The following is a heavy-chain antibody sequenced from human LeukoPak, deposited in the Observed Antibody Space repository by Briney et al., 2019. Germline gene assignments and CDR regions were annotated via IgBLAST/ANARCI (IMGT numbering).Heavy chain of an antibody. D-gene: IGHD4-17*01. J-gene: IGHJ3*02. CDR3: ARDRPTVTNAFDI. CDR1: GFTFSSYS. V-gene: IGHV3-21*01. Sequence: PGGSLRLSCAASGFTFSSYSMNWVRQAPGKGLEWVSSISSSSSYIYYADSVKGRFTISRDNAKNSLYLQMNSLRAEDTAVYYCARDRPTVTNAFDIWGQGTMVTVSS. CDR2: ISSSSSYI.